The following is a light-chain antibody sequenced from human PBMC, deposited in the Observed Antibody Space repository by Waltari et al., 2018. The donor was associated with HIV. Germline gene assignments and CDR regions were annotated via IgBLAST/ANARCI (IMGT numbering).Light chain of an antibody. CDR2: EVN. CDR1: SSDVGGYHY. J-gene: IGLJ2*01. CDR3: SSYTSSNTVV. Sequence: QSALTQPASVSGSPGQSITISCTGTSSDVGGYHYVSWYQQHPGKAPKLMIYEVNNRPSGVSNRFSGSKSGNTASLTISVLQAEDEADYYCSSYTSSNTVVFGGGTSLTVL. V-gene: IGLV2-14*01.